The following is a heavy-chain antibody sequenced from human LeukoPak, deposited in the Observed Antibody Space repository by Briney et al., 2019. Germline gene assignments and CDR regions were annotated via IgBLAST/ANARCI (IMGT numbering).Heavy chain of an antibody. J-gene: IGHJ4*02. CDR1: GFTFSSYW. D-gene: IGHD4-23*01. Sequence: GGSLRLSCAASGFTFSSYWMRWVRQAPGKGLVWVSRINSDGSSTSYADSVKGRFTISRDNAKNTLYLQMNSLRAEDTAVYYCASGYSSDYGGNTYWGQGTLVTVSS. CDR2: INSDGSST. V-gene: IGHV3-74*01. CDR3: ASGYSSDYGGNTY.